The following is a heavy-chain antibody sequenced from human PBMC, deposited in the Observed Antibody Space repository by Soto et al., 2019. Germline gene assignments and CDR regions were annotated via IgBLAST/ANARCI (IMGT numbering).Heavy chain of an antibody. CDR3: AKDWGYRVDYFGMDV. D-gene: IGHD3-16*01. CDR2: LSNDGTNK. CDR1: GLTFSIYG. J-gene: IGHJ6*02. Sequence: GGSLRLSCAASGLTFSIYGMHWVRQAPGKGLEWVAVLSNDGTNKYYADSVKGRFTISRDNSKNTVYLQMNSLRGEDTAVYYCAKDWGYRVDYFGMDVWGQGTTVTVSS. V-gene: IGHV3-30*18.